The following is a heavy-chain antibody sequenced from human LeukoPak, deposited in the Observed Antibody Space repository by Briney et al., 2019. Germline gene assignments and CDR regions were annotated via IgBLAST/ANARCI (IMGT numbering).Heavy chain of an antibody. J-gene: IGHJ4*02. V-gene: IGHV4-4*07. CDR3: ARDEAYTGYIHY. CDR1: GGSISSYY. CDR2: IYVCGTT. Sequence: KPSETLTLTCSVSGGSISSYYWSWIRQPAGKGLEWIGRIYVCGTTNYNPSLKSRITMSLDTSKNQLSLRLSSVTAADTAVYYCARDEAYTGYIHYWGQGTLITVSS. D-gene: IGHD3-9*01.